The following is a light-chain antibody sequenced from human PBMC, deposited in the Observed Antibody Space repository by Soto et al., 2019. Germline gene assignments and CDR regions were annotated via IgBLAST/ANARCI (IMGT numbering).Light chain of an antibody. CDR2: GAS. CDR3: QQYNNWPPIT. J-gene: IGKJ5*01. Sequence: EIVLTQSPGTLSLSPGERATLSCRAVQSVSSSYLAWYQQKPGQAPRLLIYGASSRATGIPDRFSGSGFGTDYTLTISSLQSEDFAVYYCQQYNNWPPITFGQGTRLEIK. V-gene: IGKV3-20*01. CDR1: QSVSSSY.